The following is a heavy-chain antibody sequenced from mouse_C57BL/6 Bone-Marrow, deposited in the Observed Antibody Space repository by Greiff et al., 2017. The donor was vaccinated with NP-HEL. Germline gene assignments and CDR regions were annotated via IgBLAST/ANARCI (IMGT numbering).Heavy chain of an antibody. V-gene: IGHV4-1*01. CDR2: INPDSSTI. D-gene: IGHD2-2*01. CDR3: ARQGATMVPYWYFDV. Sequence: EVQLQESGGGLVQPGGSLKLSCAASGIDFSRYWMSWVRRAPGKGLEWIGEINPDSSTINYAPSLKDKFIISRDNAKNTLYLQMSKVRSEDTALYYCARQGATMVPYWYFDVWGTGTTVTVSS. CDR1: GIDFSRYW. J-gene: IGHJ1*03.